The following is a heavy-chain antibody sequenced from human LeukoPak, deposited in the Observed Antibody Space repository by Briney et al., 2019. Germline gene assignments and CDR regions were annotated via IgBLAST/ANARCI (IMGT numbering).Heavy chain of an antibody. CDR1: GGTFSSYA. CDR2: IIPIFGTA. Sequence: ASVKVSCKASGGTFSSYAISWVRQAPGQGLEWMGGIIPIFGTANYAQKFQGRVTITADESTSTAYMELSSLRSEDTAVYYCARNPHLNGEDYYYYMDVWGKGTTVTVSS. J-gene: IGHJ6*03. CDR3: ARNPHLNGEDYYYYMDV. V-gene: IGHV1-69*01. D-gene: IGHD3-10*01.